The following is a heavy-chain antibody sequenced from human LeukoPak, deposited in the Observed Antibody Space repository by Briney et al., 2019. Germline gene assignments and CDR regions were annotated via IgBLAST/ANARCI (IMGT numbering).Heavy chain of an antibody. D-gene: IGHD6-19*01. J-gene: IGHJ5*02. Sequence: SETLSLTCTVSGGSISSYYWSWIRQPPGKGLEWIGYIYYSGSTNYNPSLKSRVTISVDTSKNQFSLNLSSVTAADTAVYYCARGSAPDIAVAGILFRYNWFDPWGQGTLVTVSS. CDR2: IYYSGST. CDR1: GGSISSYY. CDR3: ARGSAPDIAVAGILFRYNWFDP. V-gene: IGHV4-59*01.